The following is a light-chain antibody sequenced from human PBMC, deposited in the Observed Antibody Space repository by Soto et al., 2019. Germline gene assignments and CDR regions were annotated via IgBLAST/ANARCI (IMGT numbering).Light chain of an antibody. CDR3: QQYGASPRT. CDR2: GAS. Sequence: EIVLTQSPGTLSLSPGERATVSCRASESVSRNFLAWYQQKPGRAPRLLIYGASSRATGIPDRLSGSGSGTDFTLTISRLEPEDFGLYYCQQYGASPRTFGQGTKVEVQ. J-gene: IGKJ1*01. CDR1: ESVSRNF. V-gene: IGKV3-20*01.